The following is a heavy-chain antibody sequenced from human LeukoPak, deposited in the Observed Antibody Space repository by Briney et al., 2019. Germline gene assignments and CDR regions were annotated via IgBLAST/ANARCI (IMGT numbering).Heavy chain of an antibody. CDR2: TSYDGSNK. CDR3: AKSGVRRVGIYYYYMDV. CDR1: GFTLRNYS. V-gene: IGHV3-30*18. Sequence: GGSLRLSCVASGFTLRNYSMHWVRQAPGKGLEWVAVTSYDGSNKYYEDIVKGRFTISRDNSKNTVYLQMNSLRGDDTAVYYCAKSGVRRVGIYYYYMDVWGKGTTVTVSS. J-gene: IGHJ6*03. D-gene: IGHD3-10*02.